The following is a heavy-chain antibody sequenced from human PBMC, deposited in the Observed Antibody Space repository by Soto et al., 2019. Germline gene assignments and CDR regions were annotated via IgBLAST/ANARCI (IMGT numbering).Heavy chain of an antibody. CDR1: GFTFGDYA. CDR2: IRSKAYGGTT. Sequence: ESGGGLVQPGRSLRLSCTASGFTFGDYAMSWFRQAPGKGLEWVGFIRSKAYGGTTEYAASVKGRFTISRDDSKSIAYLQMNSLKTEDTGLSLCTRQPQLLERLHFQHWGQGTLVTVSS. J-gene: IGHJ1*01. V-gene: IGHV3-49*03. CDR3: TRQPQLLERLHFQH. D-gene: IGHD6-19*01.